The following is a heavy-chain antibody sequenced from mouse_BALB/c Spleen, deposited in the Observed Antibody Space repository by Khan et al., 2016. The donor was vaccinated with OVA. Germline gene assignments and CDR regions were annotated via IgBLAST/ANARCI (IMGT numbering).Heavy chain of an antibody. CDR1: GYTFTSYW. Sequence: QVQLKESGAELAKPGASVKMSCKASGYTFTSYWMHWVKQRPGQGLEWIGYINPSTGYTEYNQRFKDKATLTADKSSSTPYMQLSRLTSEESVVFYCANHGSSSAWLTNWGQGTLVTVSA. J-gene: IGHJ3*01. D-gene: IGHD1-1*01. V-gene: IGHV1-7*01. CDR2: INPSTGYT. CDR3: ANHGSSSAWLTN.